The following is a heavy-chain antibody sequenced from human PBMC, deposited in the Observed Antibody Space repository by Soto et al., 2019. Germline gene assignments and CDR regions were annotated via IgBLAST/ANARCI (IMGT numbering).Heavy chain of an antibody. J-gene: IGHJ6*02. V-gene: IGHV1-69*02. D-gene: IGHD1-26*01. CDR2: IIPILGIA. Sequence: QVQLVQSGAEVKKPGSSVKVSCKASGGTFSSYTISWVRQAPGQGLEWMGRIIPILGIANYAQKFQGRVTITADKSTSTAYMELSSLRSEDTAVYYCAGTIREGHCYYGMDVWGQGTTVTVSS. CDR3: AGTIREGHCYYGMDV. CDR1: GGTFSSYT.